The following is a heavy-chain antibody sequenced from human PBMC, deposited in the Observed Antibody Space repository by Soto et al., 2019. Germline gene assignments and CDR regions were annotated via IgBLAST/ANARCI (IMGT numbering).Heavy chain of an antibody. J-gene: IGHJ4*02. CDR3: AREYTYGSNCFDC. CDR1: GGSIGSAAYY. Sequence: SETLSLTCTVSGGSIGSAAYYWSWIRQHPGEGLEWIGYISHSGSTYYNPSLKSRVIISVDTSKNQFSLSLTSVTAADTAVYYGAREYTYGSNCFDCWGQGALVTVSS. CDR2: ISHSGST. D-gene: IGHD5-18*01. V-gene: IGHV4-31*03.